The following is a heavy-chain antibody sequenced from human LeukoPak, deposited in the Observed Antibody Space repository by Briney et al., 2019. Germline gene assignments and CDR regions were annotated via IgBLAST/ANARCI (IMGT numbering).Heavy chain of an antibody. Sequence: PSETLSLTCTVSGGSISSYYWSWIRQPPGKGLEWIGYIYTSGSTNYNPSLKSRVTISVDTSKNQFSLKLSSVTAADTAVYYCAGFTMVRGACESGYWGQGTLVTVSS. CDR3: AGFTMVRGACESGY. D-gene: IGHD3-10*01. CDR1: GGSISSYY. V-gene: IGHV4-4*09. CDR2: IYTSGST. J-gene: IGHJ4*02.